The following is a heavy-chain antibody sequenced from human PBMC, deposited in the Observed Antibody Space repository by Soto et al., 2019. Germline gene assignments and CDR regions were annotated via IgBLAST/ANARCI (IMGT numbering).Heavy chain of an antibody. CDR2: LNGSGGST. Sequence: SLRLSCAASXFTFSNYAMTWVRQAPGKGLEWVSGLNGSGGSTSSADSVKARFAISRDNSKNTLYLQMNSLRDGDTAVYYCARGFSAGKGSPPDYWGQGTLVTVSS. CDR1: XFTFSNYA. J-gene: IGHJ4*02. V-gene: IGHV3-23*01. CDR3: ARGFSAGKGSPPDY. D-gene: IGHD3-10*01.